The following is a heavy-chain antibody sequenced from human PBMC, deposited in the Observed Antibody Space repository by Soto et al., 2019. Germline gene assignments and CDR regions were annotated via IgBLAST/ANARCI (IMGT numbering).Heavy chain of an antibody. CDR1: CAPLSGYK. V-gene: IGHV4-34*01. Sequence: SETLSLTCAVHCAPLSGYKWSWIRQPPGQGLEWIGEINHSGSIDYNPSLKSRVTISEDTYKNQFSLKVSSVTAADTAVYYCATLYYYGSGSDDYYYGLDVWGQGTTVTVSS. D-gene: IGHD3-10*01. CDR3: ATLYYYGSGSDDYYYGLDV. J-gene: IGHJ6*02. CDR2: INHSGSI.